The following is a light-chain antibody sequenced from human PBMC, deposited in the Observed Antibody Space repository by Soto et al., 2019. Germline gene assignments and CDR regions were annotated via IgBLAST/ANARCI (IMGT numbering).Light chain of an antibody. CDR1: QSVNTN. CDR2: GAS. V-gene: IGKV3D-15*01. Sequence: EIVSAQSPATPSVSPGEGATLSCRASQSVNTNVAWYQQEPGQAPRLLIYGASTRATGIPARFSGSVSGTEFALTISSLQSEDFAVYYCQQYNNWPRTFGQGTKVDIK. J-gene: IGKJ1*01. CDR3: QQYNNWPRT.